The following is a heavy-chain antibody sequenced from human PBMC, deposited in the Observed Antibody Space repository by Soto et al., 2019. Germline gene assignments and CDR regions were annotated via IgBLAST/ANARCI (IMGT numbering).Heavy chain of an antibody. J-gene: IGHJ4*02. CDR2: ISGSGDAS. V-gene: IGHV3-23*01. CDR1: GFTFSSNA. Sequence: GGSLRLSCAASGFTFSSNAMSWVRQAPGKGLEWVSIISGSGDASYYAASVTGRFTISRDNSKSTVYLQMNSLRAEDTAVYYCAKDRERDAWYEDYWGQGTLVTVSS. D-gene: IGHD6-13*01. CDR3: AKDRERDAWYEDY.